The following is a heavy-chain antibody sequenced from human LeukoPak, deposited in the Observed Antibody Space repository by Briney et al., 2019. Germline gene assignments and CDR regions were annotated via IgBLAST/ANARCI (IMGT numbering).Heavy chain of an antibody. J-gene: IGHJ4*02. V-gene: IGHV4-59*12. CDR3: ARGSIAVGTVFDY. CDR2: IYHSGST. CDR1: GGSISSYY. D-gene: IGHD6-6*01. Sequence: SETLSLTCTVSGGSISSYYWSWIRQPPGKGLEWIGIIYHSGSTYYNPSLKSRVTISVDTSKNQFSLKLSSVTAADTAVYYCARGSIAVGTVFDYWGQGTLVTVSS.